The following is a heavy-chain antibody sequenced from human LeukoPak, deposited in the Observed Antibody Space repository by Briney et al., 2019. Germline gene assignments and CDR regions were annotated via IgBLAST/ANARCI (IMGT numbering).Heavy chain of an antibody. V-gene: IGHV3-30*02. CDR3: AKDGVSRQPRSMYYFDY. J-gene: IGHJ4*02. D-gene: IGHD3-10*01. Sequence: PGGSLRLSCAASGFTFNNYAMHWVRQAPGKGLEWVAFIRYDGSDKYYADSVKGRFTISRDNSKNTLYLQMNSLRAEDTAVYYCAKDGVSRQPRSMYYFDYWGQGTLVTVSS. CDR1: GFTFNNYA. CDR2: IRYDGSDK.